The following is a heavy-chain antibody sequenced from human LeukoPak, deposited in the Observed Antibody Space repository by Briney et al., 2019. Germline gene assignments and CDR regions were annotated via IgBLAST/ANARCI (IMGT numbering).Heavy chain of an antibody. V-gene: IGHV3-20*04. Sequence: GGSLRLSCAASGFTFDDYGMSWVRQAPGKGLEWVAGINWNSDSTGYTDSVKGRFTISRDNVDNVVYLEMNSLGAEDTATYYCARVAVSGPTGWFDSWGQGTLVIVSS. J-gene: IGHJ5*01. CDR2: INWNSDST. CDR3: ARVAVSGPTGWFDS. CDR1: GFTFDDYG. D-gene: IGHD2-8*02.